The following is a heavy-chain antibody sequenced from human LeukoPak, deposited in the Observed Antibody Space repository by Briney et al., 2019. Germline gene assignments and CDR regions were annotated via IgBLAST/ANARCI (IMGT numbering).Heavy chain of an antibody. D-gene: IGHD3-22*01. J-gene: IGHJ4*02. Sequence: GGSLRLSCAASGFTFSDYYMSWIRQAPGKGLEWVSYISSSGSTIYYADSVKGRFTISRDNSKNTLYLQMNSLRAEDTAVYYCAKDTTLANYYDSSGNYYFDYWGQGTLVTVSS. CDR3: AKDTTLANYYDSSGNYYFDY. CDR1: GFTFSDYY. V-gene: IGHV3-11*01. CDR2: ISSSGSTI.